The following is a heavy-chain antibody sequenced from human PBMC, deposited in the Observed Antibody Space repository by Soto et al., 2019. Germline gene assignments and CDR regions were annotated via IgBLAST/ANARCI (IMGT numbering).Heavy chain of an antibody. CDR2: ISYDGSSQ. Sequence: GGSLRLSCAASGFTFSTYPMHWVRQAPGRGLEWVAAISYDGSSQHYPDSVKGRFTISRDNSKNTLYLQMNSLRAEDTAVYYCAKDGNIVVVPAAMPRNWFDPCGQGTLVTVSS. CDR1: GFTFSTYP. V-gene: IGHV3-30-3*01. J-gene: IGHJ5*02. CDR3: AKDGNIVVVPAAMPRNWFDP. D-gene: IGHD2-2*01.